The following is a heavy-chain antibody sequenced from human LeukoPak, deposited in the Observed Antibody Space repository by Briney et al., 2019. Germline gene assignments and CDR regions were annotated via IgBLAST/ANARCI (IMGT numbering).Heavy chain of an antibody. Sequence: SETLSLTCTVSGGSISSGSYFWSWIRQPAGKGLEWIGRIYTSGSTNYNPSLKSRVTISVDTSKNQFSLKLSSVTAADTAVYYCARGRYCSDGSCYFDYWGQGTLVTVSS. J-gene: IGHJ4*02. D-gene: IGHD2-15*01. V-gene: IGHV4-61*02. CDR3: ARGRYCSDGSCYFDY. CDR1: GGSISSGSYF. CDR2: IYTSGST.